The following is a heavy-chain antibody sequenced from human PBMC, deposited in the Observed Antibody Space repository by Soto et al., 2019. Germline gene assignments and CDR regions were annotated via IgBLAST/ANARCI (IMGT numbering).Heavy chain of an antibody. D-gene: IGHD2-2*02. J-gene: IGHJ4*02. V-gene: IGHV4-34*01. CDR1: GGSFSGYY. Sequence: SETLSLTCAVYGGSFSGYYWSWIRQPPGKGLEWIGEINHSGSTNYNPSLKSRVTISVDTSKNQFSLKLSSVTAADTAVYYCARGGGPAPYRSSTSCYTHKRRYYFDYWGQGTLVTVSS. CDR3: ARGGGPAPYRSSTSCYTHKRRYYFDY. CDR2: INHSGST.